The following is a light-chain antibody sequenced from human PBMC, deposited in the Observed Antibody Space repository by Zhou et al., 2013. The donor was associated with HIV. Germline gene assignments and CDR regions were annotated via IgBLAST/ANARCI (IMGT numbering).Light chain of an antibody. Sequence: DIQLTQSPSFMSASVGDRVTITCRASQGLSSYFAWYQQKPGKAPKLLIYAASTLHSGVPSRFSGSGSGTEFTLTISSLQPEDFATYYCRQHNTLPQTFGQGTKVEIK. V-gene: IGKV1-9*01. CDR3: RQHNTLPQT. CDR2: AAS. CDR1: QGLSSY. J-gene: IGKJ1*01.